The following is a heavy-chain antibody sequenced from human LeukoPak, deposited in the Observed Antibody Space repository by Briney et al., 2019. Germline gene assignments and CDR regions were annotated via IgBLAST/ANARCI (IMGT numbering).Heavy chain of an antibody. Sequence: GGSLRLSCAASGFTFSNAWMSWVRQAPGKGLEWVGRIKSKTDGGTADYAAPVKGRFTISRDDSKNTLYLQMNSLKTEDTAVYYCTTNLAYCGGDCHYHRAPQTEYWGQGTLVTVSS. CDR2: IKSKTDGGTA. CDR1: GFTFSNAW. CDR3: TTNLAYCGGDCHYHRAPQTEY. D-gene: IGHD2-21*02. V-gene: IGHV3-15*01. J-gene: IGHJ4*02.